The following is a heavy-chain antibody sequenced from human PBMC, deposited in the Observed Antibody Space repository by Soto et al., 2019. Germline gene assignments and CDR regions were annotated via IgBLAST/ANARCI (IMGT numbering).Heavy chain of an antibody. D-gene: IGHD3-3*01. CDR1: GDSVSSNSAA. CDR3: ARAIGEDFWSGYTQGYYYYGVDV. J-gene: IGHJ6*02. Sequence: SQTLSLTCAISGDSVSSNSAAWNWIRQSPSRGLEWLGRTYYRSKWYNDYAVSVKSRITINPDTSKNQFSLQLNSVTPEDTAVYYCARAIGEDFWSGYTQGYYYYGVDVWGQGTTVTVSS. V-gene: IGHV6-1*01. CDR2: TYYRSKWYN.